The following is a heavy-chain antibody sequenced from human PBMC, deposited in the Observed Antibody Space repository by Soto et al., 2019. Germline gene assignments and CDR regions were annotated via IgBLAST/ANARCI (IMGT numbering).Heavy chain of an antibody. CDR3: ARQGSY. V-gene: IGHV4-39*01. CDR1: GVSISYTSYY. Sequence: KPSETLSLTCDVSGVSISYTSYYWGWIRQPPGKGLEWIGTIYFNGKTFYNPSLKSRLTISVDTSKNQISLRLTSVTAADTAVYYCARQGSYWGQGTLVTVSS. CDR2: IYFNGKT. J-gene: IGHJ4*02.